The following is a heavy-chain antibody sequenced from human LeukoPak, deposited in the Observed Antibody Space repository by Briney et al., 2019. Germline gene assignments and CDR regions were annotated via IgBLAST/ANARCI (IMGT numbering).Heavy chain of an antibody. CDR1: GGTFSSYA. CDR2: IIPIFGTA. J-gene: IGHJ5*02. V-gene: IGHV1-69*13. D-gene: IGHD2-15*01. Sequence: ASVKVSCKASGGTFSSYAISWVRQAPGQGLEWMGGIIPIFGTANYAQKFQGRVTITADESTSTAYMELSSLRSEDTAVYYCARYCSGGSCYSGFDPWGQGTLVTVSS. CDR3: ARYCSGGSCYSGFDP.